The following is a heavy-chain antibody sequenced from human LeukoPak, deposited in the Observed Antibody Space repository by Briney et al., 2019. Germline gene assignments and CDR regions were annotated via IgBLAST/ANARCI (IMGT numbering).Heavy chain of an antibody. CDR2: IYPGDSDT. V-gene: IGHV5-51*01. D-gene: IGHD3-3*01. CDR3: ARQNDFRLDY. Sequence: GESLKISCKGSGYTFSSYWIGWVRQMPGKGLEWVGIIYPGDSDTRYSPSLQGQVTISVDTSIGTAYLQWSSLKASDTAIFYCARQNDFRLDYWGQGTLVTVSS. J-gene: IGHJ4*02. CDR1: GYTFSSYW.